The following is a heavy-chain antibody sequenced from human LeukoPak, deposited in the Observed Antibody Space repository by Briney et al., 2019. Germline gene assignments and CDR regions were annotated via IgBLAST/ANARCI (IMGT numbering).Heavy chain of an antibody. CDR1: GFTFSSYW. Sequence: GGSLRLSCAASGFTFSSYWMSWVRQAPGTGLEWVANIKQDGSEKYYVDSVKGRFTISRDNAKNSLYLQMNSLRAEDTAVYYCARGYCSGGSCFFDYWGQGTLVTVSS. J-gene: IGHJ4*02. CDR3: ARGYCSGGSCFFDY. CDR2: IKQDGSEK. V-gene: IGHV3-7*01. D-gene: IGHD2-15*01.